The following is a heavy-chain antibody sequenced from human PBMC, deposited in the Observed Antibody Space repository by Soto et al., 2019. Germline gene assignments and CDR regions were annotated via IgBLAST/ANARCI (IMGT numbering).Heavy chain of an antibody. J-gene: IGHJ4*02. D-gene: IGHD3-16*01. Sequence: ASVKVSCKASGGTFSSYTISWVRQAPGQGLEWMGRIIPILGIANYAQKFQGRVTITADKSTSTAYMELSSLRSEDTAVYYCARPGAGGRYYFDYWGQGTLVTVSS. CDR1: GGTFSSYT. CDR3: ARPGAGGRYYFDY. V-gene: IGHV1-69*02. CDR2: IIPILGIA.